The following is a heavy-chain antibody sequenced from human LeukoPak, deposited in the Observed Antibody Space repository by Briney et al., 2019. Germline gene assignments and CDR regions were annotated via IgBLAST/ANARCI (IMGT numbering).Heavy chain of an antibody. D-gene: IGHD6-6*01. CDR1: GGSISSYD. V-gene: IGHV4-59*01. Sequence: PSETLSLTCTVSGGSISSYDWSWIRQPPGKGLEWIGYIYYSGSTNYNSSVKSRVSMSVDTSKNQFSLKLSSVTAADTAVYYCARGGSSSPLDYWGQGTLVTVSS. J-gene: IGHJ4*02. CDR3: ARGGSSSPLDY. CDR2: IYYSGST.